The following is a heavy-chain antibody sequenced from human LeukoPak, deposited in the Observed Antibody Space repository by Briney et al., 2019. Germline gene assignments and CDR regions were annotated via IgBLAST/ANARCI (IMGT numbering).Heavy chain of an antibody. J-gene: IGHJ4*02. V-gene: IGHV4-59*01. Sequence: SETLSLTCTVSDDSISDYYRGWIWQPPGKGLEWIGYFYNSGRSTYNPSLKSRVTISADTSKNHFSLKLNSVTTADTAVYYCTRGAGWLIDYWGQGILVTVSS. CDR3: TRGAGWLIDY. CDR2: FYNSGRS. D-gene: IGHD3-16*01. CDR1: DDSISDYY.